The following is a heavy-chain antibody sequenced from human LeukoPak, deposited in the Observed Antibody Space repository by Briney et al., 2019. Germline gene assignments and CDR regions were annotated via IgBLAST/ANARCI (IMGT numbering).Heavy chain of an antibody. CDR3: ARDSPRTTRITMIVGGYFDY. Sequence: ASLKVSCKASGYTFTAYSMHWVRQAPGQGLEWMGIINPSGGSTSYAQKFQGRVTMTRDTSTSTVYMELSSLRSEDTAVYYCARDSPRTTRITMIVGGYFDYWGQGTLVTVSS. J-gene: IGHJ4*02. CDR2: INPSGGST. V-gene: IGHV1-46*01. CDR1: GYTFTAYS. D-gene: IGHD3-22*01.